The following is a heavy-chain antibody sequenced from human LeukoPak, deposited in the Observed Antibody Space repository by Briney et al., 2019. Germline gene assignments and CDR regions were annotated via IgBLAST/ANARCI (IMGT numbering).Heavy chain of an antibody. CDR1: GFTFSDYY. J-gene: IGHJ5*02. CDR3: ARDPKFFVTVVRGGPNWFDP. Sequence: PGGSLRLSCAASGFTFSDYYMSWIRQAPGKGLEWVSYISSSGSTIYYADSVKGRFTISRDNAKNSLYLQMNSLRAEDTAVYYCARDPKFFVTVVRGGPNWFDPWGQGTLVTVSS. CDR2: ISSSGSTI. D-gene: IGHD3-10*01. V-gene: IGHV3-11*01.